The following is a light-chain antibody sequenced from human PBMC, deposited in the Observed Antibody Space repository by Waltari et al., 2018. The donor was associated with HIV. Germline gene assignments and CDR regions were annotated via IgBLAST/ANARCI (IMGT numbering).Light chain of an antibody. CDR1: QSLLYGSNNKNR. J-gene: IGKJ4*01. CDR2: WAS. V-gene: IGKV4-1*01. CDR3: QQFSLSPPLT. Sequence: DIVMTQSPDSLSVSLGERATINCKSSQSLLYGSNNKNRLAWYQQRPGQPPKLLISWASTRESGVPDRFSGSGSGTDFTLTINSLQAEYVAVYYCQQFSLSPPLTFGGGTKVEIK.